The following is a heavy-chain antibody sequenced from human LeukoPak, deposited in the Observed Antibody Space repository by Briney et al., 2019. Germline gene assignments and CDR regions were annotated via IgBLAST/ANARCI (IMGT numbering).Heavy chain of an antibody. J-gene: IGHJ4*02. CDR3: ARGGPHTFDF. V-gene: IGHV1-46*01. CDR1: GYTFTGYY. CDR2: INPSGGST. Sequence: GASVKVSCKASGYTFTGYYMNWVRQAPGQGLEWMGIINPSGGSTSYAQKFQGRVTMTRDTSTSTVYMELSSLRSEDTALYYCARGGPHTFDFWGQGTLVTVSS.